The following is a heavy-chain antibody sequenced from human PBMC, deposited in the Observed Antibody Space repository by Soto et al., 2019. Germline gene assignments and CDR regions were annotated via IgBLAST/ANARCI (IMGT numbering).Heavy chain of an antibody. J-gene: IGHJ6*02. CDR3: ARGLGGYDSPYYYYYYGMDV. D-gene: IGHD5-12*01. V-gene: IGHV3-30*03. Sequence: GGSLRLSCAASGFTFSSYGMHWVRQAPGKGLEWVAVISYDGSNKYYADYVKGRFTISRDNSKNTLYLQMNSLRAEDTAVYYCARGLGGYDSPYYYYYYGMDVWGQGTTVTVSS. CDR2: ISYDGSNK. CDR1: GFTFSSYG.